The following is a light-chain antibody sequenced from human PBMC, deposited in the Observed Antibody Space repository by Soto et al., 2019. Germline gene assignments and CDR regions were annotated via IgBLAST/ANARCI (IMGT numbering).Light chain of an antibody. V-gene: IGKV3-11*01. Sequence: EILLTQSPATLSLSPVERATLSCRASQSVSSYLAWYQQKPGQAPRLLIYDASNRATGIPARFSGSGSGTDFTLTISSLEPEDFAVYYCQQRSNWPPWPFGQGTKVDIK. CDR3: QQRSNWPPWP. CDR1: QSVSSY. J-gene: IGKJ1*01. CDR2: DAS.